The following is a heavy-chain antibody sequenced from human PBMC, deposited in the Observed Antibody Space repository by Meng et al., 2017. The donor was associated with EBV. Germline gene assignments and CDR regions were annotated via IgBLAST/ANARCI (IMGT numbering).Heavy chain of an antibody. J-gene: IGHJ4*02. CDR2: IYWDDDK. Sequence: QITLKASGPTLVKPTQTLTLTCTFSWFSLSTRGVGVGWIRQPPGKALEWLALIYWDDDKRYSPSLKSRLTITKDTSKNQVVLTMTNMDPVDAATYYCAHIIAARPFDYWGQGTLVTVSS. CDR3: AHIIAARPFDY. D-gene: IGHD6-6*01. V-gene: IGHV2-5*02. CDR1: WFSLSTRGVG.